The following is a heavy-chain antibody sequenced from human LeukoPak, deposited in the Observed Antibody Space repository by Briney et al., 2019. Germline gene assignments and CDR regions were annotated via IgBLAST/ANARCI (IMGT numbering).Heavy chain of an antibody. CDR2: ISPSSTSI. Sequence: PGGSLRLSCAASGFPFINYNMNWVRQAPGKGLEWVSYISPSSTSIYYADSVKGRFTISRDNAKTSLYLQMSSLRVEDTAVYYCARGPWEFFGYGDDANWFDPWGQGTLVTVSS. D-gene: IGHD4-17*01. J-gene: IGHJ5*02. V-gene: IGHV3-48*01. CDR1: GFPFINYN. CDR3: ARGPWEFFGYGDDANWFDP.